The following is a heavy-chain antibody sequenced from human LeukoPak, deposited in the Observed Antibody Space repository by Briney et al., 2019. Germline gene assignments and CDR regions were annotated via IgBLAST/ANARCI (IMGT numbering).Heavy chain of an antibody. CDR1: GFXFSSYE. Sequence: PGGSLRLSCAASGFXFSSYEMNWVRQAPGKGLEWVSLMSSSGSTIYYADTVKGRFTISRDNAKNSLYLQMNSMRAEDTAVYYCARGLWDDYGDYLDAFDIWGQGTMVTVSS. D-gene: IGHD4-17*01. CDR2: MSSSGSTI. CDR3: ARGLWDDYGDYLDAFDI. V-gene: IGHV3-48*03. J-gene: IGHJ3*02.